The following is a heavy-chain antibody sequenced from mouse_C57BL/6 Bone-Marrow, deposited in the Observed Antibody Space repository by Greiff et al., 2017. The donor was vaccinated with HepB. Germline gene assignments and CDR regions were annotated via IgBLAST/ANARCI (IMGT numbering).Heavy chain of an antibody. CDR2: IYPGSGST. D-gene: IGHD1-1*01. V-gene: IGHV1-55*01. CDR3: ARWRFYYYGSSLAY. CDR1: GYTFTSYW. Sequence: QVQLQHPGAELVKPGASVKMSCKASGYTFTSYWITWVKQRPGQGLEWIGDIYPGSGSTNYNEKFKSKATLTVDTSSSTAYMQLSSLTSEDSAVYYCARWRFYYYGSSLAYWGQGTLVTVSA. J-gene: IGHJ3*01.